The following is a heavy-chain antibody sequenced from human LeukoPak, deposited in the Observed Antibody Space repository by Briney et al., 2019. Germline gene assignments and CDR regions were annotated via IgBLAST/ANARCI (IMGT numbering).Heavy chain of an antibody. CDR1: GGSISSSSYY. J-gene: IGHJ4*02. D-gene: IGHD6-13*01. Sequence: KPSETLSLTCTVSGGSISSSSYYWGWIRQPPGKGLEWIGSIYYSGSTYYNPSLKSRVTISVDTSKNQFSLKLSSATAADTAVYYCARASAAGTHLDYWGQGTLVTVSS. V-gene: IGHV4-39*07. CDR3: ARASAAGTHLDY. CDR2: IYYSGST.